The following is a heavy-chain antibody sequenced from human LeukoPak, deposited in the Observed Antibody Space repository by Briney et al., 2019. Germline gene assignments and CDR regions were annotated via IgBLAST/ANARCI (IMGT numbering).Heavy chain of an antibody. D-gene: IGHD1-26*01. CDR2: IDPHNGDT. V-gene: IGHV1-2*02. Sequence: ASVKVSCKTFGYTFIDFYIHWIRQAPGQGLEWMGWIDPHNGDTKSAQHFQGRVTMTRNTSISTAYMELSSLRSEDTAVYYCARVVGYPYGMDVWGQGTTVTVSS. CDR3: ARVVGYPYGMDV. J-gene: IGHJ6*02. CDR1: GYTFIDFY.